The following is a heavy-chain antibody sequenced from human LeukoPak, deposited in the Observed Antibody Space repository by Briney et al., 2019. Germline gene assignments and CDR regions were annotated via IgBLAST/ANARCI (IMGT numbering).Heavy chain of an antibody. Sequence: PGGTLRLSCAASGFTFSSYDMSWVRQAPGKGLEWVSAISGSGGSTYYADSVKGRFTISRDNSKNTLYLQMNSLRAEDTAVYYCAKAPSGGYYSGAFDIWGQGTMVTVSS. CDR1: GFTFSSYD. V-gene: IGHV3-23*01. J-gene: IGHJ3*02. CDR2: ISGSGGST. CDR3: AKAPSGGYYSGAFDI. D-gene: IGHD3-22*01.